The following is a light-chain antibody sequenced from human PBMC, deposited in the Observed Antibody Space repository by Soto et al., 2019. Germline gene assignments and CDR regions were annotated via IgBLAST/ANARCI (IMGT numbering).Light chain of an antibody. CDR2: SNE. J-gene: IGLJ2*01. Sequence: QSVLTQTPSASGTPGQRVTISCSGGTSNIGNNAVNWYQHLPGEAPKLLIESNEQRPSGVPDRFSGSKSGASAFLAISGLQSDDEADYYCAAWDDTLNGPAFGGGTKLTVL. CDR1: TSNIGNNA. CDR3: AAWDDTLNGPA. V-gene: IGLV1-44*01.